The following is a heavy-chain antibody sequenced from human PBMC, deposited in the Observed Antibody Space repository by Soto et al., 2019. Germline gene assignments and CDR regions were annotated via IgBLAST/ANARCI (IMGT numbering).Heavy chain of an antibody. CDR3: ARRARTATTNWGAFDI. Sequence: EVQLLESGGGLVQPGGSLRLSCAASGFTFSNYVMNWVRQARGKGLEWVSTISYSADKTFYADSVKGRFTISRDNSRDTLFLQMNSLRADDAAVYYCARRARTATTNWGAFDIWGQGTMVTVSS. J-gene: IGHJ3*02. V-gene: IGHV3-23*01. CDR1: GFTFSNYV. D-gene: IGHD1-7*01. CDR2: ISYSADKT.